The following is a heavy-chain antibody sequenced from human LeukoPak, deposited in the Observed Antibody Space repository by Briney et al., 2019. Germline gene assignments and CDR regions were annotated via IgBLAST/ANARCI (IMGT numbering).Heavy chain of an antibody. D-gene: IGHD4-17*01. CDR2: IYYTGST. V-gene: IGHV4-59*01. J-gene: IGHJ3*02. Sequence: SETLSLTCTVSGGSISSYYWSWIRQPPGKGLEWIGYIYYTGSTNYNPSLTSRVTISVGTTKNQFSLKLTSVTAADTAVYYCARGPHWVTGDYDAFDIWGQGTMVTVSS. CDR1: GGSISSYY. CDR3: ARGPHWVTGDYDAFDI.